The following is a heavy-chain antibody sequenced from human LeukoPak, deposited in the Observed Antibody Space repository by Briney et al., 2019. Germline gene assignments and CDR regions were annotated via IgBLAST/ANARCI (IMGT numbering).Heavy chain of an antibody. V-gene: IGHV4-30-4*07. J-gene: IGHJ5*02. D-gene: IGHD3-22*01. Sequence: SETLSLTCGVSGGSISSGGYSWSWIRQPPGKGLEWIGDIYYTGTTNYNPSLKRRLSISVDTSKNQFSLKLSSVTAADTAVYYCARVPYYDSSGYYFYWFDPWGQGTLVTVSS. CDR2: IYYTGTT. CDR3: ARVPYYDSSGYYFYWFDP. CDR1: GGSISSGGYS.